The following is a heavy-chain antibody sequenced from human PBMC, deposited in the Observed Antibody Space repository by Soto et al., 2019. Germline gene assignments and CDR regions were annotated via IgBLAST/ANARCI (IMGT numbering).Heavy chain of an antibody. Sequence: GESLKISCAASGFTVSSYYMNWVRLVPEKGLEWVSVIYSSGPTFYADSVRGRFTISRDISKNTLYLQMNSLRVEDTAVYYCARAFGGSYDYRGQGTLVTVSS. D-gene: IGHD1-26*01. CDR1: GFTVSSYY. V-gene: IGHV3-53*01. CDR2: IYSSGPT. CDR3: ARAFGGSYDY. J-gene: IGHJ4*02.